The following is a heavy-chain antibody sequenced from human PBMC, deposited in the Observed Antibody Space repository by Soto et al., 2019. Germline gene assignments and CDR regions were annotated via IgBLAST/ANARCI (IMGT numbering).Heavy chain of an antibody. Sequence: SETLSLTCTVSGGSISSGDYYWSWIRQPPGKGQEWIGYIYYSGSTYYNPSLKSRVTISVDTSKNQFSLKLSSVTAADTAVYYCARELVPYYYYGMDVWGQGTTVTVSS. V-gene: IGHV4-30-4*01. D-gene: IGHD3-10*02. CDR2: IYYSGST. J-gene: IGHJ6*02. CDR3: ARELVPYYYYGMDV. CDR1: GGSISSGDYY.